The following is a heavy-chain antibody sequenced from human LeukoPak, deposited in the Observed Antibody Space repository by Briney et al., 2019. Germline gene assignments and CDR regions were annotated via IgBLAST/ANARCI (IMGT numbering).Heavy chain of an antibody. J-gene: IGHJ3*02. D-gene: IGHD2/OR15-2a*01. V-gene: IGHV3-30*19. CDR3: ARDLVTSAAFDI. CDR2: ISYDGSNK. CDR1: GFTFGSYG. Sequence: GGSLRLSCAASGFTFGSYGMHWVRQAPGKGLEWVAVISYDGSNKYYADSVKGRFTISRDNSKNTLYLQMNSLRAEDTAVYYCARDLVTSAAFDIWGQGTMVTVSS.